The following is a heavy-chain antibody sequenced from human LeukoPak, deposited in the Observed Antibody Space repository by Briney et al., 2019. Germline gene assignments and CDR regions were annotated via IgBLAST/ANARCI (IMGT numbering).Heavy chain of an antibody. Sequence: GGSLRLSCAASGFTFSSYSMNRVRQAPGKGLEWVSYISSSSSTIYYADSVKGRFTISRDNAKNSLYLQMNSLRAEDTAVYYCTRDPDYGDYLNWFDPWGQGTLVTVSS. CDR2: ISSSSSTI. CDR1: GFTFSSYS. V-gene: IGHV3-48*01. CDR3: TRDPDYGDYLNWFDP. J-gene: IGHJ5*02. D-gene: IGHD4-17*01.